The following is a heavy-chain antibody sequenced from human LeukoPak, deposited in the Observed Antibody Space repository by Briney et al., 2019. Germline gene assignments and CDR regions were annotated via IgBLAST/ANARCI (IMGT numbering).Heavy chain of an antibody. CDR1: GGSISSYY. Sequence: SETLSLTCTVPGGSISSYYWSWIRQPPGKGLEWIGYIYTSGSTNYNPSLKSRVTISVDTSKNQFSLKLSSVTAADTAVYYCARHGVEMATFAFDYWGQGTLVTVSS. V-gene: IGHV4-4*09. CDR3: ARHGVEMATFAFDY. J-gene: IGHJ4*02. CDR2: IYTSGST. D-gene: IGHD5-24*01.